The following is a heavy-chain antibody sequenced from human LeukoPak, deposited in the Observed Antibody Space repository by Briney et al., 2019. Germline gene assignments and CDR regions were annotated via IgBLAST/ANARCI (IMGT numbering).Heavy chain of an antibody. J-gene: IGHJ6*02. Sequence: GGSLRLSCAASGFTFSNAWMSWVRQAPGKGLEWVGRIKSKTDGGTTDYAAPVKGRFIISRDDSKNTLYLQMNSLKTEDTAVYYCTTQADCSSTSCYGMDVWGQGTTVTVSS. CDR1: GFTFSNAW. CDR2: IKSKTDGGTT. V-gene: IGHV3-15*01. D-gene: IGHD2-2*01. CDR3: TTQADCSSTSCYGMDV.